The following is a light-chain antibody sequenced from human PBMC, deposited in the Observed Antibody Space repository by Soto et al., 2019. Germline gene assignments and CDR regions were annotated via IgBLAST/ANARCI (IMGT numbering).Light chain of an antibody. CDR2: KNN. CDR3: AVWDGSLSGREV. V-gene: IGLV1-47*01. J-gene: IGLJ2*01. CDR1: SSNIGSNY. Sequence: QSVLTQPPSASGTPGQRVTISCSGSSSNIGSNYVYWYQQVPGTTPKLLIYKNNQRPSGVPDRFSGSKSGTSASLAISGLRSDDEADYYCAVWDGSLSGREVFGGGTKVTVL.